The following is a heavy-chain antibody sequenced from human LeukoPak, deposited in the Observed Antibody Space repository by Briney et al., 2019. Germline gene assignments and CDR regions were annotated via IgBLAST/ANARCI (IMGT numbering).Heavy chain of an antibody. CDR2: INHSGST. J-gene: IGHJ4*02. D-gene: IGHD5-18*01. Sequence: SETLSLTCAVYGGSFSGYYWSWIRQPPGEGLEWIGEINHSGSTNYNPSLKSRVTISVDTSKNQFSLKLSSVTAADTAVYYCARGIQLWPYWGQGTLVTVSS. V-gene: IGHV4-34*01. CDR3: ARGIQLWPY. CDR1: GGSFSGYY.